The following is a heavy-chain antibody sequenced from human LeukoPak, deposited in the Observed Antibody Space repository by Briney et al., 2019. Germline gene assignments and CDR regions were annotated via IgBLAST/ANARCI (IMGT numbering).Heavy chain of an antibody. CDR3: AKGPWIQEVYFDY. J-gene: IGHJ4*02. CDR1: GFTFSSYA. D-gene: IGHD5-18*01. V-gene: IGHV3-23*01. Sequence: PGGSLRLSCAASGFTFSSYAMSWVRQAPGKGLEWVSAISGSGGSTYYADSVKGRFTISRDNSKNTLYLQMNSLRAEDTAVHYCAKGPWIQEVYFDYWGQGTLVTVSS. CDR2: ISGSGGST.